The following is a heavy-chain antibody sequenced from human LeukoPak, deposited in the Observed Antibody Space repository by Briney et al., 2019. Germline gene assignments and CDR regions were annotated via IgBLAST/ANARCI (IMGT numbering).Heavy chain of an antibody. CDR2: ISGSGGST. V-gene: IGHV3-23*01. Sequence: GGSLRLSCAASGFTFSSYGMSWVRQAPGKGLEWVSAISGSGGSTYYADSVKGRFTISRDNSKNTLYLQMNSLRAEDTAVYYCAKDGVTMIVVDNYFDYWGQGTLVTVSS. CDR3: AKDGVTMIVVDNYFDY. D-gene: IGHD3-22*01. CDR1: GFTFSSYG. J-gene: IGHJ4*02.